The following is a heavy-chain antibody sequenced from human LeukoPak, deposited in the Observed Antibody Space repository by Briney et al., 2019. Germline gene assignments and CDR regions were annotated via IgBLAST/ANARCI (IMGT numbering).Heavy chain of an antibody. D-gene: IGHD2-2*01. CDR1: GFTFSSYG. J-gene: IGHJ5*02. V-gene: IGHV3-21*01. Sequence: PGGSLRLSCAASGFTFSSYGMSWVRQAPGKGLEWVSSISSSSYIYYADSVKGRFTISRDNAKNSLYLQMNSLRAEDTAVYYCARGPASIPAHPLLIDPWGLGTLVTVSS. CDR3: ARGPASIPAHPLLIDP. CDR2: ISSSSYI.